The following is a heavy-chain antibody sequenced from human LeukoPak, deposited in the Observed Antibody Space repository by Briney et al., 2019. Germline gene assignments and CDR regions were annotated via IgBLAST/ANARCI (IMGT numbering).Heavy chain of an antibody. V-gene: IGHV1-2*02. D-gene: IGHD2-2*01. CDR2: INPNSGGT. CDR1: GYTFTGYY. J-gene: IGHJ3*02. CDR3: ARGASPIVVVPAANDAFDI. Sequence: ASVKVSCKASGYTFTGYYMHWVRQAPGQGLEWMGWINPNSGGTNYAQKFQGRVTMTRDTSISTAYMELSRLRSDDTAVYYCARGASPIVVVPAANDAFDIWGQGTMVTVSS.